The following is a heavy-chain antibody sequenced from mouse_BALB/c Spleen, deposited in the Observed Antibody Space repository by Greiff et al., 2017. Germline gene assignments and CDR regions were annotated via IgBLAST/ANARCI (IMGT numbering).Heavy chain of an antibody. CDR2: IWGDGST. D-gene: IGHD2-1*01. J-gene: IGHJ4*01. CDR3: AREPLYYGNYYAMDY. V-gene: IGHV2-6-7*01. Sequence: VQRVESGPGLVAPSQSLSITCTVSGFSLTGYGVNWVRQPPGKGLEWLGMIWGDGSTDYNSALKSRLSISKDNSKSQVFLKMNSLQTDDTARYYCAREPLYYGNYYAMDYWGQGTSVTVSS. CDR1: GFSLTGYG.